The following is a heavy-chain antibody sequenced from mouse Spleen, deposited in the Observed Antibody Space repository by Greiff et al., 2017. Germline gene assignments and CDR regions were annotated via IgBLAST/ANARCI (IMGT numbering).Heavy chain of an antibody. J-gene: IGHJ2*01. Sequence: EVQLVESGGGLVKLGGSVKLSCAASGFTFSSYSMSWVRQTPEKRLEWVATISSGGGDTYYPDSLKGRFTITRDNAKNTLYLQLSSLKSEDTGMYFCVREGDGNYFFGFRGQGTTLPGSS. CDR3: VREGDGNYFFGF. CDR2: ISSGGGDT. V-gene: IGHV5-6-4*01. CDR1: GFTFSSYS. D-gene: IGHD2-1*01.